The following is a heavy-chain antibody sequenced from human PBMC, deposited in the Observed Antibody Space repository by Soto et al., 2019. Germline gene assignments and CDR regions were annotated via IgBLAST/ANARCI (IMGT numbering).Heavy chain of an antibody. D-gene: IGHD3-16*01. CDR3: AKGRTFFDF. V-gene: IGHV3-23*01. Sequence: AGGSLRLSCSASGFAFSDYAMTWVRQAPGKGLEWVSDISDGDSATHYADSVKGRFTVSRDDSKNTLYLPMDSLRAEDAAVYYCAKGRTFFDFWGQGTLVNVLL. CDR1: GFAFSDYA. CDR2: ISDGDSAT. J-gene: IGHJ4*02.